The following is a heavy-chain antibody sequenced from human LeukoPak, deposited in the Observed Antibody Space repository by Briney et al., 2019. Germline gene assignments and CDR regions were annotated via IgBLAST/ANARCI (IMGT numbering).Heavy chain of an antibody. Sequence: AASVTVSCKASGGTFSSYAISRVRQAPGQGLEWMGGIIPIFGTANYAQKFQGRVTITADESTSTAYMELSSLRSEDTAVYYCARRGFRGNGPYFDYWGQGTLVTVSS. V-gene: IGHV1-69*13. D-gene: IGHD3-10*01. CDR3: ARRGFRGNGPYFDY. CDR2: IIPIFGTA. J-gene: IGHJ4*02. CDR1: GGTFSSYA.